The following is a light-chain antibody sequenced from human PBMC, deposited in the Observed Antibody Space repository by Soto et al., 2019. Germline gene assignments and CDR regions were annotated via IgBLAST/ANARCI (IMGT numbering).Light chain of an antibody. CDR3: QRYNTAPLS. CDR1: QDISNY. CDR2: GAS. J-gene: IGKJ4*01. V-gene: IGKV1-27*01. Sequence: DIQMTQSPSSLSASVGDRVTITCRASQDISNYSTWYQQKPGKVPKLLIYGASTLQPGVPSRFSGGGSGTDFTLTISSLQPEDVATYYCQRYNTAPLSFGGGTKVEIK.